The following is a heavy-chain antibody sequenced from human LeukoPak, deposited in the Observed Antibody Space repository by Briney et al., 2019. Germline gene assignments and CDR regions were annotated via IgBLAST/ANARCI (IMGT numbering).Heavy chain of an antibody. J-gene: IGHJ4*02. D-gene: IGHD6-19*01. CDR1: GGSISSGGYY. V-gene: IGHV4-61*08. CDR2: IYYSGST. CDR3: AGAWPKDSSGWYTIDY. Sequence: SETLSLTCTVSGGSISSGGYYWSWIRQHPGKGLEWIGYIYYSGSTYYNPSLKSRVTISVDTSKNQFSLKLSSVTAADTAVYYCAGAWPKDSSGWYTIDYWGQGTLVTVSS.